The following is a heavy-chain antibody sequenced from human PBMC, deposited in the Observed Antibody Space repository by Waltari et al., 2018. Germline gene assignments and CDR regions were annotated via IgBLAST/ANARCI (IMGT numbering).Heavy chain of an antibody. J-gene: IGHJ4*02. V-gene: IGHV4-4*02. CDR2: IYHSGRN. Sequence: QVHLQESGPGLVKPSGTLSLTCEVSGASVTGDWWGWVRQPPGKGLEWIGEIYHSGRNNYNPSLKSRLAMSVDKSKNEFSLKLTSVPAADTAVYYCARWSARISQREFYFDYWGQGILVTISS. CDR3: ARWSARISQREFYFDY. CDR1: GASVTGDW. D-gene: IGHD6-25*01.